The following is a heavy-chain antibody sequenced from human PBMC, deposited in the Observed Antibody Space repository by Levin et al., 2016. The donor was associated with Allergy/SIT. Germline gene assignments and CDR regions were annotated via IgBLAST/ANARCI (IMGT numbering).Heavy chain of an antibody. J-gene: IGHJ6*02. CDR1: GFTFSSYG. Sequence: GGSLRLSCAASGFTFSSYGMHWVRQAPGKGLEWVAVISYDGSNKYYADSVKGRFTISRDNSKNTLYLQMNSLRAEDTAVYYCAREGGGGYCSSTSCYSGGMDVWGQGTTVTVSS. CDR2: ISYDGSNK. CDR3: AREGGGGYCSSTSCYSGGMDV. D-gene: IGHD2-2*01. V-gene: IGHV3-30*03.